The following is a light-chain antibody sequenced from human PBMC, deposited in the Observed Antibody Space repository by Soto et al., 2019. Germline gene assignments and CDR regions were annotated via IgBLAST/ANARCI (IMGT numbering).Light chain of an antibody. J-gene: IGKJ2*01. CDR2: GAS. CDR1: QTISAS. Sequence: EIVMTQSPATLSVSPGERPTLSCRASQTISASLAWYQQKPGQAPRLLIYGASTRASGVPARFSGSGSGTEFTLTISSLQSKDFAVYYCQQYYDWPQTFGQGTKVDIK. V-gene: IGKV3-15*01. CDR3: QQYYDWPQT.